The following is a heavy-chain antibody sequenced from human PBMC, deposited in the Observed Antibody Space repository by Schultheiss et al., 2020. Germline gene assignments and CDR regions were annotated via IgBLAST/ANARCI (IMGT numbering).Heavy chain of an antibody. D-gene: IGHD2-15*01. J-gene: IGHJ6*02. CDR3: ARHAGGSCYWGSCYYYYGMDV. Sequence: ASVKVSCKASGYTFTSYYMHWVRQAPGQGLEWMGIINPSGGSTSYAQKFQGRVTMTRDTSISTAYMELSRLRSDDTAVYYCARHAGGSCYWGSCYYYYGMDVWGQGPTVTDSS. CDR2: INPSGGST. CDR1: GYTFTSYY. V-gene: IGHV1-46*01.